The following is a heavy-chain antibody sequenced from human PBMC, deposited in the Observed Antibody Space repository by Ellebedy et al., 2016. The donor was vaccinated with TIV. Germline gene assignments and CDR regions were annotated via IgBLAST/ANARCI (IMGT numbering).Heavy chain of an antibody. CDR3: ARAPISGTTDFDY. CDR1: GYTFTSYD. D-gene: IGHD1-20*01. J-gene: IGHJ4*02. V-gene: IGHV1-8*01. CDR2: MNPNSGNT. Sequence: ASVKVSXKASGYTFTSYDINWVRQATGQGLEWMGWMNPNSGNTGYAQKFQGRVTMTRDTSISTAYMELSRLRSDDTAVYYCARAPISGTTDFDYWGQGTLVTVSS.